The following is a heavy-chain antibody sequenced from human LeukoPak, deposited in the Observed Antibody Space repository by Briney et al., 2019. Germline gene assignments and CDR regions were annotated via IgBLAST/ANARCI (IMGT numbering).Heavy chain of an antibody. D-gene: IGHD4-17*01. CDR2: ISYDGSNK. V-gene: IGHV3-30-3*01. Sequence: GSLRLSCAASGFTFSSYAVHWVRQAPGKGLEWVAVISYDGSNKYYADSVKGRFTISRDNSKNTLYLQMNSLRAEDTAVYYCARDMDTVIWFDPWGQGTLVTVSS. CDR1: GFTFSSYA. J-gene: IGHJ5*02. CDR3: ARDMDTVIWFDP.